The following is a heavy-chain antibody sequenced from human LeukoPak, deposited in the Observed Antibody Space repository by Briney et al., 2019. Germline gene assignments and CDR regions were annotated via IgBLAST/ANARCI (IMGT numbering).Heavy chain of an antibody. CDR2: ISSSSSYI. CDR3: ARAKSSSWFNWFDP. V-gene: IGHV3-21*01. CDR1: GFTFSR. J-gene: IGHJ5*02. D-gene: IGHD6-13*01. Sequence: GGSLRLSCAASGFTFSRMNWVRQAPGKGLEWVSSISSSSSYIYYADSVKGRFTISRGNAKNSLYLQMNSLRAEDTAVYYCARAKSSSWFNWFDPWGQGTLVTVSS.